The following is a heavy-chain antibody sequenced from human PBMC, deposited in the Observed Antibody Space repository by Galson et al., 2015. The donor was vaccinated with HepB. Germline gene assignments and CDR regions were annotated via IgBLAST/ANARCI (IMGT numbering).Heavy chain of an antibody. CDR2: INPSGDST. CDR3: ARDLGHHFDH. Sequence: SVKVSCKASGYTFTSYYMHWVRQAPGQGLEWMGIINPSGDSTSYAQKFQGRVTMTRDTSTSTVYMELSSLRSGDTAVYYCARDLGHHFDHWGQGTLVTVSS. J-gene: IGHJ4*02. CDR1: GYTFTSYY. V-gene: IGHV1-46*01.